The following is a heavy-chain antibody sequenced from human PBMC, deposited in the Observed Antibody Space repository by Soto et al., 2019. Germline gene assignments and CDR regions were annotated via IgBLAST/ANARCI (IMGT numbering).Heavy chain of an antibody. Sequence: SETLSLTCTVSGGSVSSGSYYWSWIRQPPGKGLEWIGYIYYSGSTNYNPSLKSRVTISVDTSKNQSSLKLSSVTAADTAVYYCAVYSSSWYPETNWFDPRGKGTVVTVSS. CDR2: IYYSGST. CDR3: AVYSSSWYPETNWFDP. CDR1: GGSVSSGSYY. D-gene: IGHD6-13*01. J-gene: IGHJ5*02. V-gene: IGHV4-61*01.